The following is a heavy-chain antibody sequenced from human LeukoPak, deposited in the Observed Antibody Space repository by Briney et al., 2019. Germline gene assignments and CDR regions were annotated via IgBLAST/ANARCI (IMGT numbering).Heavy chain of an antibody. J-gene: IGHJ4*02. V-gene: IGHV4-31*03. CDR2: IYYSGST. Sequence: PSETLSLTCTVSGGSICSGGSYWSWIRHHPGKGLEWFGCIYYSGSTYYNPSLKRRVSISVDTAKNQFSLKLNSVTAADTAVYYCARGHVDYYFDYWGQGTLVTVSS. CDR1: GGSICSGGSY. CDR3: ARGHVDYYFDY. D-gene: IGHD2-21*01.